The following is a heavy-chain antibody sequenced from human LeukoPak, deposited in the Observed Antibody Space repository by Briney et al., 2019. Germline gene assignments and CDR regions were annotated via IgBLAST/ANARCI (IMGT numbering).Heavy chain of an antibody. V-gene: IGHV3-21*04. J-gene: IGHJ6*02. Sequence: GGSLRLSCAASGFTFSSYTMNWVRQAPGKGLEWVSYISSSSSYIYYADSVKGRFTISRDNAKNSLYLQMNSLRAEDTALYYCAKSSDYGMDVWGQGTTVTVSS. CDR1: GFTFSSYT. D-gene: IGHD6-19*01. CDR3: AKSSDYGMDV. CDR2: ISSSSSYI.